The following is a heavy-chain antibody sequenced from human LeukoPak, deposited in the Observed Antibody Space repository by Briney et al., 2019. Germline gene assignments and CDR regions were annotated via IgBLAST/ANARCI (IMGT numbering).Heavy chain of an antibody. J-gene: IGHJ4*02. CDR1: GGSISSYY. V-gene: IGHV4-59*01. Sequence: ETLSLTCTVSGGSISSYYWSWIRQPPGKGLEWIGYIYYSGSTNYNPSLKSRVTISVDTSKNQFSLKLSSVTAAGTAVYYCARARGYSGYDYDYWGQGTLVTVSS. D-gene: IGHD5-12*01. CDR3: ARARGYSGYDYDY. CDR2: IYYSGST.